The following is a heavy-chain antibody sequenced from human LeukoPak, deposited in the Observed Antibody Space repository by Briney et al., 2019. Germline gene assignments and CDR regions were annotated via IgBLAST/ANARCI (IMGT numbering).Heavy chain of an antibody. J-gene: IGHJ4*02. CDR3: AREGHGAARRRPLDY. Sequence: GGSLRLSCAASGFTFSSYSMSWVRQAPGKGLEWVSYISSSSSTIYYADSVKGRFTISRDNAKNSLYLQLNSLRAEDTAVYYCAREGHGAARRRPLDYWGQGTLVTVSS. CDR2: ISSSSSTI. CDR1: GFTFSSYS. D-gene: IGHD6-6*01. V-gene: IGHV3-48*01.